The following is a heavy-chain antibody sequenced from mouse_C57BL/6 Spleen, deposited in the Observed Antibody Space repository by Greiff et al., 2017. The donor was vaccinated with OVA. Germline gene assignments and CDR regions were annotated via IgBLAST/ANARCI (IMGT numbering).Heavy chain of an antibody. D-gene: IGHD2-1*01. Sequence: QVQLKESGPELVKPGASVKISCKASGYSFPSYYIHWVKQRPGQGLEWIGWIYPGSGNTKYNETFKGKATLTADTSSSTAYMQLSSLTSEDSAVYYCARRYYGNYFDYWGQGTTLTVSS. V-gene: IGHV1-66*01. CDR2: IYPGSGNT. CDR3: ARRYYGNYFDY. J-gene: IGHJ2*01. CDR1: GYSFPSYY.